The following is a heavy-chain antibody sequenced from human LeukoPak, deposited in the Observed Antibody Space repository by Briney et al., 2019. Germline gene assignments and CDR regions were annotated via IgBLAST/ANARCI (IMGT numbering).Heavy chain of an antibody. Sequence: PGGSLRLSCAASGFAFINYGMSWVRQAPGKGLEWVSAISGSGGTTYYADSVKGRFTISRDNAKNSLYLQMNSLRAEDTAVYYCARVVSTVTTHYYYYYMDVWGKGTTVTISS. J-gene: IGHJ6*03. CDR2: ISGSGGTT. CDR3: ARVVSTVTTHYYYYYMDV. V-gene: IGHV3-23*01. CDR1: GFAFINYG. D-gene: IGHD4-17*01.